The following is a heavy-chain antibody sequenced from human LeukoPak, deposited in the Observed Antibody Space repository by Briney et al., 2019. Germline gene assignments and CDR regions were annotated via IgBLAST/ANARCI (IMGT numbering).Heavy chain of an antibody. CDR2: INHSGST. CDR3: ASSPVGATDY. D-gene: IGHD1-26*01. J-gene: IGHJ4*02. Sequence: SETLSLTCTVSGDSINNNNYYWGWIRQPPGKGLEWIGEINHSGSTNYNPSLKSRVTISVDTSKNQFSLKLSSVTAADTAVYYCASSPVGATDYWGQGTLVTVSS. CDR1: GDSINNNNYY. V-gene: IGHV4-39*07.